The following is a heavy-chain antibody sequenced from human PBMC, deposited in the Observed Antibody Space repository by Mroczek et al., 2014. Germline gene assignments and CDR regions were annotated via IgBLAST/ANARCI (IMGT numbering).Heavy chain of an antibody. V-gene: IGHV1-46*03. Sequence: QVQLVQSGAEVKKPGASVKVSCKASGYTFTSYYMHWVRQAPGQGLEWMGIINPSGGSTSYAQKFQGRVTMTRDTSTSTVYMELSSLRSEDTAVYYCARAMAGEGGYDSSTFDYWGQGTLVTVS. D-gene: IGHD3-22*01. J-gene: IGHJ4*02. CDR3: ARAMAGEGGYDSSTFDY. CDR2: INPSGGST. CDR1: GYTFTSYY.